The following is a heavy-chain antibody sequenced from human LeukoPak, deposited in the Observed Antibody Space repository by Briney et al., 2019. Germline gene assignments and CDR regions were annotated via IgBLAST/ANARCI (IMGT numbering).Heavy chain of an antibody. Sequence: KPSETLSLTCTVSGASISSYYWSWIRQPPGKGLEWIGYIYYSGSTNYNPSLKSRVTISVDTSKNQFSLKLSSVTAADTAVYYCARQVYHYDKVDYWGQGTLVTVSS. CDR1: GASISSYY. V-gene: IGHV4-59*01. CDR2: IYYSGST. J-gene: IGHJ4*02. D-gene: IGHD3-22*01. CDR3: ARQVYHYDKVDY.